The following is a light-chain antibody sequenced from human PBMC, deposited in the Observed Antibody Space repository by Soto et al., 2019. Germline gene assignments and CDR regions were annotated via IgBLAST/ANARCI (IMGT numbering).Light chain of an antibody. J-gene: IGKJ1*01. CDR2: DAS. CDR1: QSVSSY. CDR3: QQRSNWPGT. V-gene: IGKV3-11*01. Sequence: EILLTQSPATLSLSPGERATLSCRASQSVSSYLAWYQQKPGQAPRLLIYDASNRATGIPARFSGSGSGTDFTLTISSLEPEDFAVYYCQQRSNWPGTFGQGTKVEIK.